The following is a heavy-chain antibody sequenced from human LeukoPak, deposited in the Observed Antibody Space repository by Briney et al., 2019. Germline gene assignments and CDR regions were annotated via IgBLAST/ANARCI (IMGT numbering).Heavy chain of an antibody. Sequence: PGGSLRLSCAASGFTFSSYAMSWVRQAPGKGLEWVSAISGSGGSTYYADSVKGRFTISRDNSKNTMYLQMNSLRAEDTAVYYCAKGAEEGVVITSVYYYYMGVWGKGTTVTISS. V-gene: IGHV3-23*01. CDR1: GFTFSSYA. D-gene: IGHD3-22*01. CDR2: ISGSGGST. CDR3: AKGAEEGVVITSVYYYYMGV. J-gene: IGHJ6*03.